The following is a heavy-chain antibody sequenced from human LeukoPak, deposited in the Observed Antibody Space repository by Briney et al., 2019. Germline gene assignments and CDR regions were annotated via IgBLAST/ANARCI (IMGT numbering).Heavy chain of an antibody. CDR3: AKDVTGTTRAFDY. V-gene: IGHV3-9*01. J-gene: IGHJ4*02. D-gene: IGHD1-20*01. Sequence: GGSLRLSCAASGFTFSSYAMSWVRQAPGKGLEWVSGISWNSGSIGYADSVKGRFTISRDNAKNSLYLQMNSLRAEDTALYYCAKDVTGTTRAFDYWGQGTLVTVSS. CDR2: ISWNSGSI. CDR1: GFTFSSYA.